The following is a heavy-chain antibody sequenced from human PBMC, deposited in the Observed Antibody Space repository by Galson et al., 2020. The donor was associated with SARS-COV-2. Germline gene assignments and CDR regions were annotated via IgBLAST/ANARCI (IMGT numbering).Heavy chain of an antibody. CDR2: IKQAGSEK. V-gene: IGHV3-7*03. CDR3: AGSITYYYGSGRENWFDP. J-gene: IGHJ5*02. Sequence: GGSLRLSCAASGFTFSSYWMSWVRPAPGKGLEWVANIKQAGSEKYYVDSVKGRFTISRDNAKNSLYLQMNSLRAEDTAVYYCAGSITYYYGSGRENWFDPWGQGTLVTVSS. D-gene: IGHD3-10*01. CDR1: GFTFSSYW.